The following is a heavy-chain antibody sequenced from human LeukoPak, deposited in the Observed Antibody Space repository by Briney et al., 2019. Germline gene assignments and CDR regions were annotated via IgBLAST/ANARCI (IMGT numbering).Heavy chain of an antibody. CDR3: ARLGYSYGHTSFDY. D-gene: IGHD5-18*01. CDR2: ISSSSSTI. V-gene: IGHV3-48*01. J-gene: IGHJ4*02. Sequence: GGSLRLSCAASGFSFSSYSMNWVRQAPGKGLEWVSYISSSSSTIYYVDSVKGRFTISRDNAKNSLYLQMNSLRAEDTAVYYCARLGYSYGHTSFDYWGQGTLVTVSS. CDR1: GFSFSSYS.